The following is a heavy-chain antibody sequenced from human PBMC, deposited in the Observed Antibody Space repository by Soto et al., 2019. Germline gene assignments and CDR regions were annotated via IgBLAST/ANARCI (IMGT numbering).Heavy chain of an antibody. V-gene: IGHV3-21*01. CDR1: GFTFSSYS. Sequence: GGSLRLSCAASGFTFSSYSMNWVRQAPGKGLEWVSSISSSSSYIYYADSVKGRFTISRDNAKNSLYLQMNSLRAEDTAVYYCARGRIAVAGTYRSETATIKLYYFDYWGQGTLVTVSS. CDR2: ISSSSSYI. D-gene: IGHD6-19*01. J-gene: IGHJ4*02. CDR3: ARGRIAVAGTYRSETATIKLYYFDY.